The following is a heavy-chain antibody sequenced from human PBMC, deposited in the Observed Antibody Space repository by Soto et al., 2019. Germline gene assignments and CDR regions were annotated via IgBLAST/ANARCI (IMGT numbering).Heavy chain of an antibody. CDR1: GASIGGFY. V-gene: IGHV4-4*07. D-gene: IGHD1-1*01. CDR3: VRDGTKTLRESLDR. J-gene: IGHJ5*02. CDR2: IYATGTT. Sequence: PSETLSLTCTVSGASIGGFYCSWIRKSAWKGLEWIGRIYATGTTDYNPSLKSRVMMSVDTSKKQFSLKLRSVTAADTAVYYCVRDGTKTLRESLDRSGQG.